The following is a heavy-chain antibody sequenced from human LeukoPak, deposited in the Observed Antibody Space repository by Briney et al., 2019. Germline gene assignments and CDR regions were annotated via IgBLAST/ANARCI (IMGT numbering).Heavy chain of an antibody. J-gene: IGHJ6*03. Sequence: KSSETLSLTCTVAAGSISSDYWGWIRHPPGKGLEWIGYIYYSGSTNYNPSLKSRVTISVDTSKNQFSLKLSSVTAADTAVYYCARSNYYYYYMDVWGKGTTVTVSS. V-gene: IGHV4-59*01. CDR1: AGSISSDY. CDR2: IYYSGST. CDR3: ARSNYYYYYMDV.